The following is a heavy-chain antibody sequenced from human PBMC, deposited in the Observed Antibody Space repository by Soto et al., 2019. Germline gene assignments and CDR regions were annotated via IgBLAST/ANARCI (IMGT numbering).Heavy chain of an antibody. CDR1: GYTFTSYG. D-gene: IGHD6-6*01. V-gene: IGHV1-18*01. CDR2: ISAYNGNT. Sequence: QVQLVQSGAEVKKPGASVKVSCKASGYTFTSYGISWVRQAPGQGLEWMGWISAYNGNTNYAQKLQGRVTMTTDTATSRAYRERRRLRSDDTAVYYCARDGGYSSWSGSGDYYAYGMDVWGQGTTVTGSS. J-gene: IGHJ6*02. CDR3: ARDGGYSSWSGSGDYYAYGMDV.